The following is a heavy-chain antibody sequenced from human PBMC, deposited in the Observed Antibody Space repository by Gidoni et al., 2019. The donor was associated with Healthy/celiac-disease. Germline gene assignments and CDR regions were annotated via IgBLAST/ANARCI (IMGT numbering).Heavy chain of an antibody. CDR3: ARYHRDYYGMDV. CDR1: GFPFSSYS. D-gene: IGHD2-21*01. V-gene: IGHV3-21*01. J-gene: IGHJ6*02. Sequence: EVQLVESGGGLVKPGGSLRLSCAPSGFPFSSYSMNWVRQAPGKGLEWVSSISSSSSYIYYADSVKGRFTISRDNAKNSLYLQMNSLRAEDTAVYYCARYHRDYYGMDVWGQGTTVTVSS. CDR2: ISSSSSYI.